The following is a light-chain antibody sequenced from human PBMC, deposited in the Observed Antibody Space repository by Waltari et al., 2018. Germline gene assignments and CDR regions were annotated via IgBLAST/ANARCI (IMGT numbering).Light chain of an antibody. CDR1: QSLLYNSNNKNY. J-gene: IGKJ1*01. CDR2: WAS. V-gene: IGKV4-1*01. CDR3: QQYYSHPAT. Sequence: DIVMTQSPDSLAVSLGERATINCKSSQSLLYNSNNKNYFAWYQQKPGQPPRLLITWASTRQYSPHDRFSRTGYGQHFNHPISRLQAEDAAAYSPQQYYSHPATFGQGTKVDIK.